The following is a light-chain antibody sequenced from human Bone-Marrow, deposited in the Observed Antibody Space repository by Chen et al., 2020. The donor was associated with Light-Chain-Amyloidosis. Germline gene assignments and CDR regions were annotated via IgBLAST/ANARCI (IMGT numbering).Light chain of an antibody. CDR2: DVS. J-gene: IGLJ2*01. CDR1: SGDVGGYDV. CDR3: CSTAGRSTLV. V-gene: IGLV2-11*02. Sequence: QSALTQPRSVSGSPGQSVTISCTGTSGDVGGYDVVSWYQQYPVKAPRLISYDVSKRPSGVPDRFSGSKSGTTAALTISGLQAADEADYYCCSTAGRSTLVFGGGTTLTVL.